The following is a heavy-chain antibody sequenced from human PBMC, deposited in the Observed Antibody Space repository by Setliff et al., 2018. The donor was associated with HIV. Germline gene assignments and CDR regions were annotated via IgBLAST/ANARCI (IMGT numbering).Heavy chain of an antibody. CDR2: ISAYNGNT. CDR1: GYTFTSYG. J-gene: IGHJ3*02. CDR3: ARDDSNDFYSYAFDI. D-gene: IGHD3-22*01. V-gene: IGHV1-18*01. Sequence: ASVKVSCKASGYTFTSYGISWVRQAPGQGLEWMGWISAYNGNTNYAQKLQGRVTMTTDTSTSTAYMELRSLRSDDTAVYYCARDDSNDFYSYAFDIWGQGTMVTVS.